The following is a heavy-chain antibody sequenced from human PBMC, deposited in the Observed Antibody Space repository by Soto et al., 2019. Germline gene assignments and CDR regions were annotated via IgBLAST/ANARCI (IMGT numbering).Heavy chain of an antibody. V-gene: IGHV4-31*03. CDR1: GGSISSGGYY. D-gene: IGHD3-16*01. Sequence: SETLSLTCTVSGGSISSGGYYWSWIRQHPGKGLEWIGYIYYSGSTYYNTSLKSRVTISVDTSKNQFSLKLSSVTAADTAVYYCAKDAVAQNGVWDCFDSWGQGTLVTVSS. J-gene: IGHJ5*01. CDR2: IYYSGST. CDR3: AKDAVAQNGVWDCFDS.